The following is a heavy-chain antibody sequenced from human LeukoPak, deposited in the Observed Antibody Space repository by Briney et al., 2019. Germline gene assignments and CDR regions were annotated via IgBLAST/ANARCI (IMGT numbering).Heavy chain of an antibody. CDR2: ISNSSSYI. J-gene: IGHJ6*03. V-gene: IGHV3-21*01. Sequence: GGSLRLSCAASGFTFSSYNMNWVRQAPGKGLEWVSSISNSSSYIYYADSVKGRFTISRDNAKNSLYLQMNSLRAEDTAVYYCARDYYGSGSPDYYYYYYMDVWGKGTTVTVSS. D-gene: IGHD3-10*01. CDR3: ARDYYGSGSPDYYYYYYMDV. CDR1: GFTFSSYN.